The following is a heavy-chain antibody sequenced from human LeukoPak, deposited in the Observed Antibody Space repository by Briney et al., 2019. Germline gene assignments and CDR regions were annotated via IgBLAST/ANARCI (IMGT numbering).Heavy chain of an antibody. D-gene: IGHD3-16*02. V-gene: IGHV3-23*01. CDR1: GFTFSSYA. Sequence: GGSLRLSCAASGFTFSSYAMSWVRQAPGKGLEWVSAISGGGGSTYYADSVKGRFTISRDNSKNTLYLQMNSLRAEDTAVYYCAKDDDYVWGSYRSYFDYWGQGTLVTVSS. J-gene: IGHJ4*02. CDR2: ISGGGGST. CDR3: AKDDDYVWGSYRSYFDY.